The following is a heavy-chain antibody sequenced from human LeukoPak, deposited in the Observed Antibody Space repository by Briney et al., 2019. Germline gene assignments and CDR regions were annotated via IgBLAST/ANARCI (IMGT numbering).Heavy chain of an antibody. CDR2: LSSSGGST. Sequence: GGSLRLSCAASGFTFTTYAMSWVRQAPGKGLEWVSVLSSSGGSTSYADSVRGRFTISRDKSKNTLYLQVNSLRAEDTAVYYCARGGSGYTIYYYYYMDVWGKGTTVTVSS. CDR3: ARGGSGYTIYYYYYMDV. V-gene: IGHV3-23*01. CDR1: GFTFTTYA. D-gene: IGHD6-19*01. J-gene: IGHJ6*03.